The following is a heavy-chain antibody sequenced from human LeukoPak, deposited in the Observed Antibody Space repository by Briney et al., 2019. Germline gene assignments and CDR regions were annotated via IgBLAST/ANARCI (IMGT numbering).Heavy chain of an antibody. CDR2: ISHDGSNK. CDR1: GFTFSSYA. CDR3: ASRMITFGGVIVRHFDY. V-gene: IGHV3-30-3*01. D-gene: IGHD3-16*02. Sequence: GGSLRLSCAASGFTFSSYAMHWVRQAPGKGLEWVAVISHDGSNKYYADSVKGRFTISRDNSKNTLYLQMNSLRAEDTAVYYCASRMITFGGVIVRHFDYWGQGTLVTVSS. J-gene: IGHJ4*02.